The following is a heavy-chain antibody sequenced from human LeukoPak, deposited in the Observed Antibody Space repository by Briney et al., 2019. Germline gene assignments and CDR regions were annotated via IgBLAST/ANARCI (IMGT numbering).Heavy chain of an antibody. Sequence: PSETLSLTCTVSGDSISSYYWNWLRQSPGKGLEWIGYIYYSGNTNYNPSLKSRVTISVDTPRNQFSLKLSSVTAADTAVYYCARDHCSGGSCYPVWAFDIWGQGTVVTVSS. CDR2: IYYSGNT. J-gene: IGHJ3*02. V-gene: IGHV4-59*01. CDR3: ARDHCSGGSCYPVWAFDI. D-gene: IGHD2-15*01. CDR1: GDSISSYY.